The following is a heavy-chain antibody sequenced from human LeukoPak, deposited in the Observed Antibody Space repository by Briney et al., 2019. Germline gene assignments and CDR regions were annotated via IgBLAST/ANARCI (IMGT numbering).Heavy chain of an antibody. CDR2: IYYSGST. V-gene: IGHV4-59*01. CDR3: ATRSVYSGSYGAFDY. CDR1: GGSISSYY. J-gene: IGHJ4*02. Sequence: SETLSLTCTVSGGSISSYYWSWIRQPPGKGLEWIGYIYYSGSTNYNPSLKSRVTISVDTSKNQFSLKLSSVTAADTAVYYCATRSVYSGSYGAFDYWGQGTLVTVSS. D-gene: IGHD1-26*01.